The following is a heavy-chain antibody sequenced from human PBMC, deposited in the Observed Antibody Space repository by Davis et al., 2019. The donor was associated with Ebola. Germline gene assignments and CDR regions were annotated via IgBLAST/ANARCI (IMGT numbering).Heavy chain of an antibody. D-gene: IGHD2-2*01. J-gene: IGHJ6*02. CDR1: GFTFSSYW. Sequence: GESLKISCAASGFTFSSYWMSWVRQAPGKGLEWVANIKQDGSEKYYVDSVKGRFTISRDNAKNTLYLQMNSLRAEDTAVYYCARVGGVVVVPAAIHYYYGMDVWGQGTTVTVSS. V-gene: IGHV3-7*01. CDR3: ARVGGVVVVPAAIHYYYGMDV. CDR2: IKQDGSEK.